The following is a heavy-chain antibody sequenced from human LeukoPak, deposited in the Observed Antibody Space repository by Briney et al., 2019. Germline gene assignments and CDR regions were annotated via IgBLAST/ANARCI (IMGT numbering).Heavy chain of an antibody. V-gene: IGHV3-15*01. CDR3: TTRRDG. Sequence: GGSLRLSCAASGLIFSNAWMSWLRQAPGKGLEWLGRIKSKTDGGTTDYAAPVKGRFTISRDDSKNTLYLQTNSLKTEDTAVYYCTTRRDGWGQGTLVTVSS. D-gene: IGHD5-24*01. J-gene: IGHJ4*02. CDR2: IKSKTDGGTT. CDR1: GLIFSNAW.